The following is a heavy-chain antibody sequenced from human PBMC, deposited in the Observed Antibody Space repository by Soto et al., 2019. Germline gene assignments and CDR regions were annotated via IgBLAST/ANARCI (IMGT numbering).Heavy chain of an antibody. V-gene: IGHV4-30-4*01. Sequence: PSETLSLTCTVSGGYISSGDYYWSWIRQPPGKGQEWVGYIYYSGSIYYKPSLKNQVTIEIDTSKNKNSMKLNSVTAADKATDNCSRSSGSGLTNQPSRIRYYYYGMDVWGQGTTVT. CDR1: GGYISSGDYY. J-gene: IGHJ6*02. CDR2: IYYSGSI. CDR3: SRSSGSGLTNQPSRIRYYYYGMDV. D-gene: IGHD2-15*01.